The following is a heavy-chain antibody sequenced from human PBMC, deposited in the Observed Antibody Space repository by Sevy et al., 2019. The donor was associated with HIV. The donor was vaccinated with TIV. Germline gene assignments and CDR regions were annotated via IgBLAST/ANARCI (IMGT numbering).Heavy chain of an antibody. D-gene: IGHD7-27*01. CDR3: AKDGGRNWDQFFFDY. V-gene: IGHV3-23*01. CDR2: ISGTGGST. CDR1: GFTFSSFG. J-gene: IGHJ4*02. Sequence: GGSLRLSCEASGFTFSSFGMSWVRQAPGKGLEWVSGISGTGGSTYYADSVKGRFTISRDNSKNTLYIQMISLRAEDTAVHYCAKDGGRNWDQFFFDYWGQGTLVTVSS.